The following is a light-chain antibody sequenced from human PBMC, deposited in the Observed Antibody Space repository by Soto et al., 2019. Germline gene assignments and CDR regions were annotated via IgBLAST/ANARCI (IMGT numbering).Light chain of an antibody. CDR2: DAS. CDR3: QQRSNWPPIT. V-gene: IGKV3-11*01. J-gene: IGKJ5*01. CDR1: QSVSSY. Sequence: EIWLTQSPATLSLSPGEIATLSCGASQSVSSYLAWYQQKPGQAPRLLLYDASNRATGVPARFSGGGSGTDFTLTISSLEPEDFAVYYCQQRSNWPPITFGQGTRLEI.